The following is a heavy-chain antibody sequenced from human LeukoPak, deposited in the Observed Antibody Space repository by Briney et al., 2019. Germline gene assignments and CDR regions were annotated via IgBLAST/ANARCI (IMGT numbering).Heavy chain of an antibody. Sequence: PSETLSLTCTVSGGSISSYYWSWIRQPPGKGLEWIGYIYYSGSTNYNPSLKSRVTISVDTSKNQFSLKLSSVTAADTAVYYCAGDSDSSGYYYINWFDPWGQGTLVTVSS. CDR1: GGSISSYY. CDR3: AGDSDSSGYYYINWFDP. J-gene: IGHJ5*02. V-gene: IGHV4-59*12. D-gene: IGHD3-22*01. CDR2: IYYSGST.